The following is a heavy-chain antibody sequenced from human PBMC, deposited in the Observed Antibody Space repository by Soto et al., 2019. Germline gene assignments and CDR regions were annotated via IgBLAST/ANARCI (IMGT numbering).Heavy chain of an antibody. Sequence: EVQLVETGGGLTQPGGSLRLSCAASGFNVRSNSLNWVRQAPGKGLEWVSVMHSDDSTNYADSVKGRFTISRDNSENTFHLPMNRLGVEDKAGYFCARDAWLGSRGQGTLVTVSA. D-gene: IGHD3-9*01. CDR1: GFNVRSNS. V-gene: IGHV3-53*02. CDR3: ARDAWLGS. J-gene: IGHJ4*02. CDR2: MHSDDST.